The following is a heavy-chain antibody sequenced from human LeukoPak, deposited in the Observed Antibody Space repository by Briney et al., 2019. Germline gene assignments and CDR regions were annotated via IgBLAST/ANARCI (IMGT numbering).Heavy chain of an antibody. D-gene: IGHD6-19*01. CDR2: ISAYNGNT. CDR3: ARSAVADTLSAYYFEY. CDR1: GYTFITND. J-gene: IGHJ4*02. Sequence: ASVKVSCKASGYTFITNDISWVRQAPGQGLEWMGWISAYNGNTNYAQKLQGRVTMTTDTSTNTAYMEPRSLRSDDTAVYYCARSAVADTLSAYYFEYWGQGTLVTVSS. V-gene: IGHV1-18*04.